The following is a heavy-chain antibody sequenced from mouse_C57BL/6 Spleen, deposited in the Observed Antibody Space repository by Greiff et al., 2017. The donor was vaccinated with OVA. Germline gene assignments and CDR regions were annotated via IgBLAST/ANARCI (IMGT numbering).Heavy chain of an antibody. CDR1: GYTFTSYT. CDR3: AGSGGYFDV. CDR2: INPSSGNT. J-gene: IGHJ1*03. V-gene: IGHV1-4*01. Sequence: VQLQQSGAELARPGASVKMSCKASGYTFTSYTMHWVTQRPGQGLEWIGYINPSSGNTKYNQKFKDKATLTADKSSSTADMQLSSLTSEDSAVYYYAGSGGYFDVWGTGTTVTVSS.